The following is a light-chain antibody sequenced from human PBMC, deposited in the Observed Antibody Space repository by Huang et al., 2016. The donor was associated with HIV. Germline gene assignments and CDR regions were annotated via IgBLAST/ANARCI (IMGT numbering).Light chain of an antibody. CDR1: QSISSN. V-gene: IGKV3-15*01. Sequence: EIVMTQTPATLSVSPGERVTLSCRASQSISSNLAWYQQKPGQAPRLLMYGASTRATGIPASFSGSTSGTDFTLTISSLQSEDFAVYYCQHYNNWPYTFGQGTKLEIK. CDR2: GAS. J-gene: IGKJ2*01. CDR3: QHYNNWPYT.